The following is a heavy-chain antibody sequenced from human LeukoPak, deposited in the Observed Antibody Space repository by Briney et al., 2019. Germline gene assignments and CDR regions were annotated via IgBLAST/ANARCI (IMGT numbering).Heavy chain of an antibody. D-gene: IGHD3-22*01. V-gene: IGHV3-66*01. J-gene: IGHJ4*02. CDR3: ARDLPGYYDSSGYYY. Sequence: GGSLRLSCAASGFTVSSNYMSWVRQAPGKGLEWVSVIYSGGSTYYADAVKGRFTISRDNSKNTLYLQMNSLRAEDPAVYYCARDLPGYYDSSGYYYWGQGTLVTVSS. CDR2: IYSGGST. CDR1: GFTVSSNY.